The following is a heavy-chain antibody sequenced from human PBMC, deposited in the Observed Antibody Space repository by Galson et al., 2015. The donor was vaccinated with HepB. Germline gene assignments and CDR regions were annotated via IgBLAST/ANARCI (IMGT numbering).Heavy chain of an antibody. CDR2: ISGSGGTT. CDR1: GFTFSTYI. V-gene: IGHV3-23*01. Sequence: SLRLSCAASGFTFSTYIMRWVRQAPGKGLEWVSSISGSGGTTDYANSVRGRFTISRDNSKNTLSLQMNSLRAEDTAIYYCVKGGEIRTYFFDSWGQGTLVTVSS. CDR3: VKGGEIRTYFFDS. J-gene: IGHJ4*02. D-gene: IGHD3-10*01.